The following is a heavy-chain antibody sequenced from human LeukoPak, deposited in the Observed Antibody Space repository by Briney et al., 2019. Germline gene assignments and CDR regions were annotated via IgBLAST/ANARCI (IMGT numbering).Heavy chain of an antibody. V-gene: IGHV3-48*01. CDR2: IRSSSSTI. CDR1: GFTFSSYC. D-gene: IGHD3-10*01. Sequence: PGGSLRPSCAASGFTFSSYCMNWVRQAPGKGLESVSYIRSSSSTIYYADSVKGRFTISRDNAKNSLYLQMNSLRAEDTAVYYCAREPWLWFGEEWGIDYWGQGTLVTVSS. J-gene: IGHJ4*02. CDR3: AREPWLWFGEEWGIDY.